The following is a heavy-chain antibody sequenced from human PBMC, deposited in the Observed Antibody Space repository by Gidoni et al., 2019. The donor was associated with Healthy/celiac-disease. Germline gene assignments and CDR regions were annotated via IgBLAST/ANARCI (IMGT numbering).Heavy chain of an antibody. Sequence: EVQLLESGGGLVQPGGSLRLSWAASGFSFSSYAMRGVRQAPGKVLEWVSAISGSGGSTYYADSVKGLFTISRDNSKNTLYLQMNSLSAEDTAVYYCAKADKEYYDFWSGYSYSYGMDVWGQGTTVTVSS. CDR3: AKADKEYYDFWSGYSYSYGMDV. CDR2: ISGSGGST. D-gene: IGHD3-3*01. CDR1: GFSFSSYA. J-gene: IGHJ6*02. V-gene: IGHV3-23*01.